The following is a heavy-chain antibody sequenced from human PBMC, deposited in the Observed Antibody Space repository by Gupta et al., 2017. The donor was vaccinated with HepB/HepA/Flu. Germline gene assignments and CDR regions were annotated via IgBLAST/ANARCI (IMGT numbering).Heavy chain of an antibody. J-gene: IGHJ5*02. CDR1: GYTFTSYY. CDR2: INPSGGST. Sequence: QVQLVQSGAEVKKPGASVTVSCKASGYTFTSYYMHWVRQAPGQGLEWMGIINPSGGSTSYAQKFQGRVTMTRDTSTSTVYMELSSLRSEDTAVYYCAKSAYYDFWSGLTNNWFDPWGQGTLVTVSS. CDR3: AKSAYYDFWSGLTNNWFDP. D-gene: IGHD3-3*01. V-gene: IGHV1-46*01.